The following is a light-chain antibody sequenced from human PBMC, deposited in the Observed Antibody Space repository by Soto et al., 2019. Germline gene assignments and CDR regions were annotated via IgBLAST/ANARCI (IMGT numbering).Light chain of an antibody. CDR1: QSISSW. V-gene: IGKV1-5*03. Sequence: DIQMIPAPSTPSANIGDRVTITCRASQSISSWLAWYQQKPGKAPKLLIYKASSLESGVPSRFSGSGSGTEFTLTISSLQPDDFATYYCQQYNSYSVTFGQGTKVDIK. CDR2: KAS. J-gene: IGKJ1*01. CDR3: QQYNSYSVT.